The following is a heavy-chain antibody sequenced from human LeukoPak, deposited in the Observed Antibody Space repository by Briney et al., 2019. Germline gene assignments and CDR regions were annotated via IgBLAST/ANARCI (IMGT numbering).Heavy chain of an antibody. J-gene: IGHJ4*02. Sequence: GGSLRLSCAAAGFTVSSTYMSWVRQAPGKGLEWVSVIYSGGSSYYADSVKGRFTISRDNSKNTLYLQMNSLRAEDTAVYYCARGYYDILTGSYYFDYWGQGTLVTVSS. CDR2: IYSGGSS. V-gene: IGHV3-53*01. CDR1: GFTVSSTY. CDR3: ARGYYDILTGSYYFDY. D-gene: IGHD3-9*01.